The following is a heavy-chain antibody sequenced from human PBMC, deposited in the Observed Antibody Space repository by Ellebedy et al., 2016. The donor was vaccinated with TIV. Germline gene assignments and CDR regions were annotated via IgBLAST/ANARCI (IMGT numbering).Heavy chain of an antibody. Sequence: GESLKISXAASGFTFSSYGMHWVRQAPGKGLEWVAVISYDGSNKYYADSVKGRFTISRDNAKNSLYLQMNSLRAEDTAVYYCARDLIVVVPAAMVYYYGMDVWGQGTTVTVSS. CDR1: GFTFSSYG. V-gene: IGHV3-30*03. CDR2: ISYDGSNK. CDR3: ARDLIVVVPAAMVYYYGMDV. D-gene: IGHD2-2*01. J-gene: IGHJ6*02.